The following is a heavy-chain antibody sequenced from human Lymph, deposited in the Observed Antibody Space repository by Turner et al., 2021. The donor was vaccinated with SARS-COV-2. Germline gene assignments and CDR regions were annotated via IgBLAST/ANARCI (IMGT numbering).Heavy chain of an antibody. J-gene: IGHJ4*02. CDR3: AKDPGYCSGGSCYSSTYFDF. V-gene: IGHV3-43*02. Sequence: EVQLVESGGGVVKPGGSLRLSCSATGFTFDDYAMHLVSQAPGKGLEWVSLISGDGGGTYYADSVKGRFTISRDNSKNSLSLQMNSLRAEDTALYYCAKDPGYCSGGSCYSSTYFDFWGQGTLVTVSA. D-gene: IGHD2-15*01. CDR2: ISGDGGGT. CDR1: GFTFDDYA.